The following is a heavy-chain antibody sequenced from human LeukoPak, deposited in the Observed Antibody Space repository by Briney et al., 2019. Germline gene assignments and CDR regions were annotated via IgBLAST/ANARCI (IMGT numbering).Heavy chain of an antibody. Sequence: SETLSLTCAVYGGSFSGYYWSWIRQPPGKGLEWIGEINHSGSTNYNPSLKSRVTISVDTSKNQFSLKLSSVTAADTAVYYCARGDYYGSGSYYRRRNWFDPWGQGTLVTVSS. CDR2: INHSGST. D-gene: IGHD3-10*01. CDR3: ARGDYYGSGSYYRRRNWFDP. J-gene: IGHJ5*02. CDR1: GGSFSGYY. V-gene: IGHV4-34*01.